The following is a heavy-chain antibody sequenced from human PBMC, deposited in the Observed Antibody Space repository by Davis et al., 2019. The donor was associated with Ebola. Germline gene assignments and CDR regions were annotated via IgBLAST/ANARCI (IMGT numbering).Heavy chain of an antibody. CDR1: GFTFSDYY. CDR2: ISSSSSYT. J-gene: IGHJ5*02. V-gene: IGHV3-11*06. CDR3: ARGVAAAATYVWFDP. D-gene: IGHD6-13*01. Sequence: GESLKISCAASGFTFSDYYMSWIRQAPGKGLEWVSYISSSSSYTNYADSVKGRFTISRDNAKNSLYLQMNSLRAEDTAVYYCARGVAAAATYVWFDPWGQGTLVTVSS.